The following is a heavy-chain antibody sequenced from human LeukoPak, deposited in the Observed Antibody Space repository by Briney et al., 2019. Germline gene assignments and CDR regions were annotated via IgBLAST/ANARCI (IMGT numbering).Heavy chain of an antibody. D-gene: IGHD6-13*01. V-gene: IGHV3-11*01. CDR3: ARAPVAAAGPFFDY. J-gene: IGHJ4*02. CDR1: GFTFSDYY. Sequence: GGSLRLSCAASGFTFSDYYMSWIRQASGKGLEWVSYISSSGSTIYYADSVKGRFTISRDNAKNSLYLQMNSLRAEDTAVYYCARAPVAAAGPFFDYWGQGTLVTVSS. CDR2: ISSSGSTI.